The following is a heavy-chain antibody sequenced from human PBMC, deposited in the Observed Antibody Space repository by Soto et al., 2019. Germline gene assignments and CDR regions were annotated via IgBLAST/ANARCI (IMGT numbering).Heavy chain of an antibody. CDR2: IDPSDSQT. Sequence: GESLKISCKGSGYSFAGYWIAWVRQKPGKGLEWVGRIDPSDSQTYYSPSFRGHVTISVTKSITTVFLQWSSLRASDTAMYYCARQIYDSDTGPNFQYYFDSWGQGTPVTVSS. V-gene: IGHV5-10-1*01. D-gene: IGHD3-22*01. CDR3: ARQIYDSDTGPNFQYYFDS. J-gene: IGHJ4*02. CDR1: GYSFAGYW.